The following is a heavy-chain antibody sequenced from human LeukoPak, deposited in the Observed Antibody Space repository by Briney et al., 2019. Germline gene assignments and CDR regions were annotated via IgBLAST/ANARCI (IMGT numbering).Heavy chain of an antibody. V-gene: IGHV3-53*01. J-gene: IGHJ5*02. CDR3: ASLTRTMGFDP. D-gene: IGHD1-20*01. Sequence: GGSLRLSCAASGFTVSSNYMSWVRQAPGKGLEWVSVIYSGGSTYYADSVKGRFTISRDNSKNTLYLQMNSLRAEDTAVYYCASLTRTMGFDPWGQGTLVTVSS. CDR1: GFTVSSNY. CDR2: IYSGGST.